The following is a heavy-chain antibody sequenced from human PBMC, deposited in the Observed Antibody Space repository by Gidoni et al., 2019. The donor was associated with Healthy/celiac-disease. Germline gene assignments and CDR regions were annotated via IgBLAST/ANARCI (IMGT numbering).Heavy chain of an antibody. J-gene: IGHJ4*02. CDR1: GGSFSGYY. CDR2: INHSGST. Sequence: QVQLQQWGAGLLKPSEPLSLTCAVYGGSFSGYYWSWIRQPPGKGLEWIGEINHSGSTNYNPSLKSRVTISVDTSKNQFSLKLSAVTAADTAVYYCARWGYKGPFDYWGQGTLVTVSS. V-gene: IGHV4-34*01. D-gene: IGHD5-12*01. CDR3: ARWGYKGPFDY.